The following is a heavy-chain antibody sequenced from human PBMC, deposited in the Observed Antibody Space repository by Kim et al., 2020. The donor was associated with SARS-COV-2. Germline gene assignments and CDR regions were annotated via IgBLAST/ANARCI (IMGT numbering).Heavy chain of an antibody. CDR3: ARDPRHVLLWFGELALGY. CDR2: IIPIFGTA. V-gene: IGHV1-69*13. J-gene: IGHJ4*02. D-gene: IGHD3-10*01. Sequence: SVKVSCKASGGTFSSYAISWVRQAPGQGLEWMGGIIPIFGTANYAQKFQGRVTITADESTSTAYMELSSLRSEDTAVYYCARDPRHVLLWFGELALGYWGQGTLVTVSS. CDR1: GGTFSSYA.